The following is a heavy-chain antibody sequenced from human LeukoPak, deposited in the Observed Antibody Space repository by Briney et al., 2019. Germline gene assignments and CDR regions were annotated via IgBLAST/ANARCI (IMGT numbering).Heavy chain of an antibody. V-gene: IGHV4-59*01. CDR2: IDYSGST. J-gene: IGHJ5*02. D-gene: IGHD6-19*01. CDR1: GGSISSYY. Sequence: SETLSLTCTVSGGSISSYYWSWIRQPPGKGLQWIGYIDYSGSTNYNASLKSRVTISVDTSKNQFSLKLSSVTAADTAVYYCARDFSSGWFDPWGQGTLVTVSS. CDR3: ARDFSSGWFDP.